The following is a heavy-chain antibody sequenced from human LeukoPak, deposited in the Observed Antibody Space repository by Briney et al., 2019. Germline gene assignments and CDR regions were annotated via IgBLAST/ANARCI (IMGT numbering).Heavy chain of an antibody. J-gene: IGHJ6*02. V-gene: IGHV3-48*03. CDR3: ARDQWLAYYYHGMDV. Sequence: GGSLRLSCAASGFTFSSYAMNWVRQAPGKGLEWVSYITNNGTTIYYADSVKGRFTISRDSAENSLYLQMNSLRAEDTAIYYCARDQWLAYYYHGMDVWGQGTTVTVSS. D-gene: IGHD6-19*01. CDR2: ITNNGTTI. CDR1: GFTFSSYA.